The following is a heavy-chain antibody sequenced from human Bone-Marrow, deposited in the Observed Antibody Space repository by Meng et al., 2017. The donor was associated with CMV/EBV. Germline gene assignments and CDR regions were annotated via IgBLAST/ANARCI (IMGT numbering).Heavy chain of an antibody. Sequence: SETLSLTCTVSGGSISSYYWSWIRQPPGKGLEWIGYIYYSGSTNYNPSLKSRVTISVDTSKNQFSLKLSSVTAADTAVYYCARGPRITIFGVAPGGWFDPWGQGTLVTVSS. J-gene: IGHJ5*02. CDR2: IYYSGST. CDR3: ARGPRITIFGVAPGGWFDP. V-gene: IGHV4-59*12. CDR1: GGSISSYY. D-gene: IGHD3-3*01.